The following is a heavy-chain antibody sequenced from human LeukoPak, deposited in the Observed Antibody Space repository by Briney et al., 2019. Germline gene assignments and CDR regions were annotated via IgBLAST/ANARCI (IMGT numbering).Heavy chain of an antibody. D-gene: IGHD3-3*01. J-gene: IGHJ6*03. Sequence: ASVKVSCKASGYTFSTYYMHWVRQATGQGLEWMGWMNPNSGNTGYAQKFQGRVTITRNTSISTAYMELSSLRSEDTAVYYRARGRYDFWSGYSGYMDVWGKGTTVTVSS. CDR1: GYTFSTYY. CDR3: ARGRYDFWSGYSGYMDV. V-gene: IGHV1-8*03. CDR2: MNPNSGNT.